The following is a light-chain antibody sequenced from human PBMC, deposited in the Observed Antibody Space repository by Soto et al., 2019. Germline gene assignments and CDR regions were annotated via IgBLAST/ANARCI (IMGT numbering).Light chain of an antibody. CDR3: SSYAGTNILYV. CDR1: SSDGGGYNY. V-gene: IGLV2-8*01. CDR2: EVS. Sequence: QSVLTQPPSASGSPGQSVTISCTGTSSDGGGYNYVSWYQQHPGKAPKVMIYEVSKRPSGVPDRFSGSKSGNTASLTVSGLQAEDEADYYCSSYAGTNILYVFGTGTKLTVL. J-gene: IGLJ1*01.